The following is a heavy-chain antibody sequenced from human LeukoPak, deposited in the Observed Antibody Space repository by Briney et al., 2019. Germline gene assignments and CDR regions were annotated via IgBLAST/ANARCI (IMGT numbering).Heavy chain of an antibody. CDR1: GFTFSSYG. CDR3: AKERASGYFDY. CDR2: IWYDGSNK. Sequence: PGGSLRLSCAASGFTFSSYGMPWVRQAPGKGLEWVAVIWYDGSNKYYADSVKGRFTISRDNSKNTLYLQMNSLRAEDTAVYYCAKERASGYFDYWGQGTLVTVSS. J-gene: IGHJ4*02. V-gene: IGHV3-33*06.